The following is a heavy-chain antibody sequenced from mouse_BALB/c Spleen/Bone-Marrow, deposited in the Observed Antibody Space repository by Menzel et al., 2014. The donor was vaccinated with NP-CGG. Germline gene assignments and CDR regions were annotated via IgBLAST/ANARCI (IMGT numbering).Heavy chain of an antibody. V-gene: IGHV2-9*02. J-gene: IGHJ2*01. Sequence: VMLVESGPGLVAPSQSLSVTCTVSGFSLTSYGVHWVRQPPGKGLEWLGVIWAGGSTNHNSALMSRLSISKDNSKSQVFLKMNSLQTDDTAMYYCARVIRYESYFDYWGQGTTLTVSS. D-gene: IGHD2-14*01. CDR1: GFSLTSYG. CDR3: ARVIRYESYFDY. CDR2: IWAGGST.